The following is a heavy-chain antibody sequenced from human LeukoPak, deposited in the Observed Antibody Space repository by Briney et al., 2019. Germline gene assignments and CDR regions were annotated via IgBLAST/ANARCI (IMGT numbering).Heavy chain of an antibody. J-gene: IGHJ4*02. CDR3: AKDCSYSSGWYFADY. CDR2: ITGGHYST. D-gene: IGHD6-19*01. V-gene: IGHV3-23*01. CDR1: GFSFSSFA. Sequence: GGSLRLSCAASGFSFSSFAMTWVRQSPGKGLEWVSSITGGHYSTYNTDSVKGRFTISRDNSKNTLYLQMNGLRAEDTAVYYCAKDCSYSSGWYFADYWGQGTLVTVSS.